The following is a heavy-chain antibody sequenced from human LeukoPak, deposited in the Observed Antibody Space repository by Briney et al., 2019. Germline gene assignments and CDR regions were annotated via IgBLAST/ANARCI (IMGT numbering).Heavy chain of an antibody. CDR1: GVSINRYY. CDR3: ARVSSSSWFAPFDY. J-gene: IGHJ4*02. CDR2: IYYSGST. V-gene: IGHV4-59*01. D-gene: IGHD6-13*01. Sequence: SETLSLTCTVSGVSINRYYLTWIRQPPGKGLEWIGYIYYSGSTNYNPSPKNRVTISVDTSKSLCSLKLSSVTAADTAVYYCARVSSSSWFAPFDYWGQGTLVTASS.